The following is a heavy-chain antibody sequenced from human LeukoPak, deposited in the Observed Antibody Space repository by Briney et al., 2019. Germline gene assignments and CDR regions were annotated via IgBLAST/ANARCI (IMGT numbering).Heavy chain of an antibody. Sequence: GGSLRLSCAASGFTFSSYAMGWVRQAPGRGLEWVSCISGSGGSTFYAGSVKGRFTLSRHNSKNTLYLQMNNLRAEDTTVYYSAKDEDTDYDILTCYYLMQLGWFDPWGQGTLVTVSS. J-gene: IGHJ5*02. CDR3: AKDEDTDYDILTCYYLMQLGWFDP. V-gene: IGHV3-23*01. CDR2: ISGSGGST. CDR1: GFTFSSYA. D-gene: IGHD3-9*01.